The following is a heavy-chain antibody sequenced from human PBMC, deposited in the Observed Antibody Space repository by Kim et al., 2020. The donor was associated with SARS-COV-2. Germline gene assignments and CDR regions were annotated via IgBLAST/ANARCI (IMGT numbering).Heavy chain of an antibody. Sequence: SYTRSLKSRVTITAETPKNQFSLKLSSVTAADTAVYYCARDPRGSNGLDYWGQGTLVTVSS. V-gene: IGHV4-31*02. J-gene: IGHJ4*02. D-gene: IGHD3-16*01. CDR3: ARDPRGSNGLDY.